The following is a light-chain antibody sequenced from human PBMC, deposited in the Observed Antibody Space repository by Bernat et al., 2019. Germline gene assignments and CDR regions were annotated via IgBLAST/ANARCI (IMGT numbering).Light chain of an antibody. CDR3: QAWDTNIVF. CDR1: QLGNKY. J-gene: IGLJ2*01. CDR2: QDD. V-gene: IGLV3-1*01. Sequence: SYELTQPPSVSVSPGQTASITCSGDQLGNKYVCWYQQKPGQSPILVLYQDDKRPSGIPERFSGSNSGNTATLTISGTQALDQADYYCQAWDTNIVFFGGGTKVTVL.